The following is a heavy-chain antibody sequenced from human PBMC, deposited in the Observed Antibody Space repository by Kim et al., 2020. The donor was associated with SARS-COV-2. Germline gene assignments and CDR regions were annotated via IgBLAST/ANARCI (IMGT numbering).Heavy chain of an antibody. J-gene: IGHJ6*02. CDR1: GYSISSGYY. CDR3: VVRGVITNYYYYGMDV. Sequence: SETLSLTCTVSGYSISSGYYWGWIRQPPGKGLEWIGSIYHSGSTYYNPSLKSRVTISVDTSKNQFSLKLSSVTAADTAVYYCVVRGVITNYYYYGMDVWGQGTTVTVSS. D-gene: IGHD3-10*02. V-gene: IGHV4-38-2*02. CDR2: IYHSGST.